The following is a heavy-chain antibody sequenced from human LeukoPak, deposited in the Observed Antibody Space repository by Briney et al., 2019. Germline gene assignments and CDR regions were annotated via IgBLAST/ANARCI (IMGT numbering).Heavy chain of an antibody. V-gene: IGHV1-69*04. CDR2: IIPILGIA. Sequence: SVKVSCKASGGTFSSYAISWVRQAPGQGLEWMGRIIPILGIANYAQKFQGRVTITADKSTSTAYMELSSLRSEDTAEYYCASSAPSYYYYYGMDVWGQGTTVTVSS. J-gene: IGHJ6*02. CDR3: ASSAPSYYYYYGMDV. CDR1: GGTFSSYA.